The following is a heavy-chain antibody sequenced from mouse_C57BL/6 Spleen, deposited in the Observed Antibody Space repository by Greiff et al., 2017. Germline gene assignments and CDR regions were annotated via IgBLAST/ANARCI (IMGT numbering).Heavy chain of an antibody. CDR2: IDPSDSET. CDR3: ARAYYSDYGRARDY. D-gene: IGHD2-5*01. V-gene: IGHV1-52*01. CDR1: GYTFTSYW. J-gene: IGHJ4*01. Sequence: QVQLQQPGAELVRPGSSVKLSCKASGYTFTSYWMHWVKQRPIQGLEWIGNIDPSDSETHYNQKFKDKATLTVDKSYSTAYMQLSILTSEDSAVYSCARAYYSDYGRARDYWGQGTSVTVSS.